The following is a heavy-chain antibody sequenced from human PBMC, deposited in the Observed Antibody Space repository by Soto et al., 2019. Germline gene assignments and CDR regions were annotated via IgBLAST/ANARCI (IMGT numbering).Heavy chain of an antibody. J-gene: IGHJ4*02. D-gene: IGHD3-3*01. CDR1: GYNFTDFW. V-gene: IGHV5-51*01. Sequence: WQSLKIPCKGSGYNFTDFWIRWVLKMPGKGLEWMGIIYPGDSDTRYSPSFQGQVTISADKSISTAYLQWSSLKASDTAMYYCARHFGLIDYDFWSGYHSDYWGQGTLVTVSS. CDR2: IYPGDSDT. CDR3: ARHFGLIDYDFWSGYHSDY.